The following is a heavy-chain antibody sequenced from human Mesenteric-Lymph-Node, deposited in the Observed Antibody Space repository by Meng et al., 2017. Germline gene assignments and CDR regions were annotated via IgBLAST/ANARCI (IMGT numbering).Heavy chain of an antibody. CDR3: AREGGSSWY. CDR2: ISSSSSYI. Sequence: GESLKISCAASGFTFSSYSMNWVRQAPGKGLEWVSSISSSSSYIYYADSVKGRFTISRDNAKNSLYLQINSLRAEDTGVYYCAREGGSSWYWGQGTLVTVYS. J-gene: IGHJ4*02. V-gene: IGHV3-21*01. D-gene: IGHD6-13*01. CDR1: GFTFSSYS.